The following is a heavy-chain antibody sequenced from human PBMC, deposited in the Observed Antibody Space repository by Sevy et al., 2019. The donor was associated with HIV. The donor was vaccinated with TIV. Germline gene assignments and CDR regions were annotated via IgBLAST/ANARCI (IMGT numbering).Heavy chain of an antibody. D-gene: IGHD4-4*01. Sequence: GGSLRLSCAASGFTFNFHGMHWVRQAPGKGLEWVAFIWHDGSNKYMADSVKGRFTISRDNSKNTLFLQMNGLTVEDTAVYYCARETDNSARWLDPWGQGPLVTVSS. V-gene: IGHV3-30*02. CDR1: GFTFNFHG. J-gene: IGHJ5*02. CDR3: ARETDNSARWLDP. CDR2: IWHDGSNK.